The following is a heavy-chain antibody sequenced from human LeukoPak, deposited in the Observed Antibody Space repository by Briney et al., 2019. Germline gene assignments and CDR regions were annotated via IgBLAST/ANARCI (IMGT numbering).Heavy chain of an antibody. CDR3: AGHAYSTYIDY. CDR1: GFTVSSNY. D-gene: IGHD4-11*01. CDR2: IYSGGNT. J-gene: IGHJ4*02. Sequence: PGGSLRLSCVASGFTVSSNYMSWVRQAPGKRPEWVSVIYSGGNTYHADSVKGRFTISRDNSKNTLYLQMNSLRVEDTAVYYCAGHAYSTYIDYWGQGTLVTVSS. V-gene: IGHV3-53*01.